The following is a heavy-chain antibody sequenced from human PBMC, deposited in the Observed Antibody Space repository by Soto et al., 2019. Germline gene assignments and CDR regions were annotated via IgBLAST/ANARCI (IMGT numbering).Heavy chain of an antibody. CDR2: IIPILGIA. CDR1: GGTFSSYT. Sequence: QVQLVQSGAEVKKPGSSVKVSCKASGGTFSSYTISWVRQAPGQGLEWMGMIIPILGIANYAQKFQGRVTITADKSTSTXXMXLXILRSEDTAVYYCARDKTLNSSGYYYHYYYYYGMDVWGQGTTVTVSS. D-gene: IGHD3-22*01. J-gene: IGHJ6*02. V-gene: IGHV1-69*08. CDR3: ARDKTLNSSGYYYHYYYYYGMDV.